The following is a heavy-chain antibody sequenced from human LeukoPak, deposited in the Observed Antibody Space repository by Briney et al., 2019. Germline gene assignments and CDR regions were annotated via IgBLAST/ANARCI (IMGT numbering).Heavy chain of an antibody. V-gene: IGHV3-7*01. CDR1: GFTFGTYW. Sequence: PGGSLRLSCAASGFTFGTYWMSWVRQAPGKGLEWVANIHQDGSEEYYVDSVKGRFTISRDNAKNSLYLHMNSLRVEDTAVYYCVRASGGYDSQRFYYNMDVWGKGTTVTVSS. D-gene: IGHD5-12*01. CDR3: VRASGGYDSQRFYYNMDV. J-gene: IGHJ6*03. CDR2: IHQDGSEE.